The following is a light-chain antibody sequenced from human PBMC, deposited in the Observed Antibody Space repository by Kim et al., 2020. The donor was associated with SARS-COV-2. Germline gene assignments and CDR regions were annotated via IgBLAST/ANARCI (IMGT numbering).Light chain of an antibody. Sequence: TQPPSASGTAGQRVTISCSGSSSNIGSNIVNWYQQFPGTAPKLLINRNNQRPSGVPDRFSGSKSGTSASLAISGLQSEDEADYYCAAWDDSLNAWVFGGGTKLTVL. V-gene: IGLV1-44*01. J-gene: IGLJ3*02. CDR2: RNN. CDR3: AAWDDSLNAWV. CDR1: SSNIGSNI.